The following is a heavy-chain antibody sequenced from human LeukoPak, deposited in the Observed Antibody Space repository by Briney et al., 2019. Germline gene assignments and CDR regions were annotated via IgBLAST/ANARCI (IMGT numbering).Heavy chain of an antibody. CDR3: AREKESVAGRELDY. D-gene: IGHD6-19*01. CDR1: GYTFTGYY. CDR2: INPNSGGT. V-gene: IGHV1-2*06. Sequence: ASVKVSCKASGYTFTGYYIHWVRQAPGQGLQWMGRINPNSGGTNYAQNFQGRVTMTRDTSISTAYMEPSSLRSDDTAVYYCAREKESVAGRELDYWGQGTLVTVSS. J-gene: IGHJ4*02.